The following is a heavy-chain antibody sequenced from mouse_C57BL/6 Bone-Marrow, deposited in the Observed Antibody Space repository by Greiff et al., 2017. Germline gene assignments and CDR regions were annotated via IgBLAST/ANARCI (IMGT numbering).Heavy chain of an antibody. CDR2: ISSGSSTI. CDR1: GFTFSDYG. J-gene: IGHJ3*01. Sequence: DVKLVESGGGLVKPGGSLKLSCAASGFTFSDYGMPWVRQAPEKGLEWVAYISSGSSTIYYADTVKGRFTISRDNAKNTLFLQMTSLRSEDTAMYYCARKDYGAWFAYWGQGTLVTVSA. V-gene: IGHV5-17*01. CDR3: ARKDYGAWFAY. D-gene: IGHD1-1*01.